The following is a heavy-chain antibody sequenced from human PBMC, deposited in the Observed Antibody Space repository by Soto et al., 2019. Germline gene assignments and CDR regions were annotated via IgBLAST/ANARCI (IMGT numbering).Heavy chain of an antibody. Sequence: SETLSLTCTVSGGSISSSSYYWGWIRQPPGKGLEWIGSIYYSGSTYYNPSLKSRVTISVDTSKNQFSLKLSSVTAADTAVYYCARHLHDYGDYGEGNYYYMDVWGKGTTVTVSS. CDR1: GGSISSSSYY. CDR2: IYYSGST. D-gene: IGHD4-17*01. CDR3: ARHLHDYGDYGEGNYYYMDV. V-gene: IGHV4-39*01. J-gene: IGHJ6*03.